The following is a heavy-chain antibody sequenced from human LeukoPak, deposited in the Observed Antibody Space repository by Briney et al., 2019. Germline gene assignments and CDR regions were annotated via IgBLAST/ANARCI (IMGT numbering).Heavy chain of an antibody. J-gene: IGHJ4*02. CDR3: AKSSYYDSSGYYDY. CDR2: ISGSGGST. CDR1: GFTFSSYG. Sequence: GGSLRLSCAASGFTFSSYGMSWVRQAPGKGLGWVSAISGSGGSTYYADSVKGRFTISRDNSKNTLYLQMSSLRAEDTAVYYCAKSSYYDSSGYYDYWGQGTLVTVSS. V-gene: IGHV3-23*01. D-gene: IGHD3-22*01.